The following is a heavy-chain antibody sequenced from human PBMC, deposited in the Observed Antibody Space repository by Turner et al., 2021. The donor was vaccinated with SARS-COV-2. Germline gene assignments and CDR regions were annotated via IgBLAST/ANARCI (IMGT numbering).Heavy chain of an antibody. Sequence: QVQLVESGGGLVQPGRSLRLSCAASGFTFSSYGMHWVRQAPGKGLEWVAVIWYEGSNKYYADAVKGRFTISRDNSKNTLYLQMNSLRAEDTAVYYCARDLEGAMVTYYYGMDVWGQGTTVTVSS. CDR3: ARDLEGAMVTYYYGMDV. V-gene: IGHV3-33*01. J-gene: IGHJ6*02. CDR1: GFTFSSYG. D-gene: IGHD5-18*01. CDR2: IWYEGSNK.